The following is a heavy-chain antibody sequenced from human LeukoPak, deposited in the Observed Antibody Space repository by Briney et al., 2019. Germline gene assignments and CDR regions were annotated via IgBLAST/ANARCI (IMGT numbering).Heavy chain of an antibody. CDR1: GYSISSGYY. D-gene: IGHD5-18*01. V-gene: IGHV4-38-2*02. CDR2: IYHSGST. J-gene: IGHJ4*02. Sequence: KPSETLSLTCTVSGYSISSGYYWGWIRQPPGKGLEWIGSIYHSGSTYYNPSLKSRVTISVDTSKNQFSLKLSSVTAADTAVYYCARDLSYGLGFDYWGQGTLVTVSS. CDR3: ARDLSYGLGFDY.